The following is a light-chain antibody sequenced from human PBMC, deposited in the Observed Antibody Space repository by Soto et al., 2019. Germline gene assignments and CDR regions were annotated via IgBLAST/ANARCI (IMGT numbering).Light chain of an antibody. CDR3: QQYGDSPLT. CDR1: QSVSCN. J-gene: IGKJ3*01. V-gene: IGKV3D-15*02. Sequence: EIVMTQSPATLSVSPGERATLSCRASQSVSCNLAWYQHKPGQAPRLLIYAASTRAAAVPDRFTGSGSGTDFALTISRLEPEDFGVYYCQQYGDSPLTSGPGTKVDIK. CDR2: AAS.